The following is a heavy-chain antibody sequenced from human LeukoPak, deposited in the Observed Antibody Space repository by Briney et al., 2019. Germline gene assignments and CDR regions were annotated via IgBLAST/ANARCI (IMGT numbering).Heavy chain of an antibody. CDR1: GGTFSSYA. J-gene: IGHJ2*01. CDR3: ARETRGPWYFDL. CDR2: IIPIFGTA. V-gene: IGHV1-69*13. Sequence: GASVKVSFKASGGTFSSYAISWVRQAPGQGLEWMGGIIPIFGTANYAQKFQGRVTITADESTSTAYMELSSLRSEDTAVYYCARETRGPWYFDLWGRGTLVTVSS. D-gene: IGHD3/OR15-3a*01.